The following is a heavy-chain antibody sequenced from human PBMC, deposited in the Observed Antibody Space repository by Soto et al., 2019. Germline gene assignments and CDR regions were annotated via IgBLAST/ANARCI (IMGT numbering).Heavy chain of an antibody. D-gene: IGHD1-26*01. J-gene: IGHJ4*02. Sequence: EVQLVVSGGGLVQPGGSLRHSCAASGFIFSNYVLSWVRQAPGKGLEWVSSISDSGGTSSYADSVKGRFTISRDNSKNTLYLQMNSLRAEDTAIYYCAKRPRALLTFDYWGQGTLVTFSS. CDR1: GFIFSNYV. CDR2: ISDSGGTS. CDR3: AKRPRALLTFDY. V-gene: IGHV3-23*04.